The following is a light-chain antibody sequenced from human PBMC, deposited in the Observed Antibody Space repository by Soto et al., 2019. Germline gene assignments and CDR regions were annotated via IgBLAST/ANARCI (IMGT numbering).Light chain of an antibody. Sequence: QSVLTQPASVSGFPGRSITISCTGTSSDVGGYNYVSWYQQHPGKAPKLMIYDVSNRPSGVSNRFSGSKSGNTASLTISGLQAEDEADYYCSSYTSSSTLRVFGNGTKVTVL. CDR1: SSDVGGYNY. V-gene: IGLV2-14*01. J-gene: IGLJ1*01. CDR3: SSYTSSSTLRV. CDR2: DVS.